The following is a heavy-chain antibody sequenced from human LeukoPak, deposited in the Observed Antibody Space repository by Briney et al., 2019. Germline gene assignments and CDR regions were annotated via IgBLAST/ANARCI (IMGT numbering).Heavy chain of an antibody. CDR2: IYYSGSS. V-gene: IGHV4-39*07. J-gene: IGHJ6*03. Sequence: SETLSLTCTVSGGSISSSSYCWGWIRQPPGKGLEWIGNIYYSGSSYYNPSLKSRVTISGDTSKNQFSLKLSSVTAADTAVYYCARGGGMGHYYYMDVWGKGTTVTISS. CDR3: ARGGGMGHYYYMDV. CDR1: GGSISSSSYC. D-gene: IGHD5-24*01.